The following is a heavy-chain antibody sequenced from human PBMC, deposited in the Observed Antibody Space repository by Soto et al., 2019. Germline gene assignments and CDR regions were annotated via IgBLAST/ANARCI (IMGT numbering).Heavy chain of an antibody. Sequence: PGVSLRLACGACGFTCSSYSMNWVRQAPGKGLEWVSSISSSSSYIYYADSVKGRFTISRDNSKNTLYLQMNSLRAEDTAVYYCAREGVVAASDWGQGTLVTVSS. CDR3: AREGVVAASD. CDR2: ISSSSSYI. V-gene: IGHV3-21*01. J-gene: IGHJ4*02. D-gene: IGHD2-15*01. CDR1: GFTCSSYS.